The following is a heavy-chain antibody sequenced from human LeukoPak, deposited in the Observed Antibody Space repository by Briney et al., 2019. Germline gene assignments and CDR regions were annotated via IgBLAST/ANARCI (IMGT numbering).Heavy chain of an antibody. CDR3: ARGVSLATMLNYFDY. J-gene: IGHJ4*02. CDR2: IYYSGST. V-gene: IGHV4-59*01. D-gene: IGHD5-24*01. CDR1: GGSISSYY. Sequence: SETLSLTCTVSGGSISSYYWSWIRQPPGKGLEWIGYIYYSGSTNYNPSLKSRVTISVDTSKNQFSLKQSSVTAADTAVYYCARGVSLATMLNYFDYWGQGTLVTVSS.